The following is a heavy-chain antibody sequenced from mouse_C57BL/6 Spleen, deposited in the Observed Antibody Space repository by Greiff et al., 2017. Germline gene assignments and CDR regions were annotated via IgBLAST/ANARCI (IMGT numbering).Heavy chain of an antibody. J-gene: IGHJ2*01. V-gene: IGHV5-17*01. CDR3: ARGGYYPCDY. D-gene: IGHD2-3*01. CDR2: ISSGSSTI. Sequence: EVKLVESGGGLVKPGGSLKLSCAASGFTFSDYGMHWVRQAPETGLEWVAYISSGSSTIYYADTVKGRFTISRDNAKNTLFLQMTSLRSEDTAMYYCARGGYYPCDYWGQGTTLTVSS. CDR1: GFTFSDYG.